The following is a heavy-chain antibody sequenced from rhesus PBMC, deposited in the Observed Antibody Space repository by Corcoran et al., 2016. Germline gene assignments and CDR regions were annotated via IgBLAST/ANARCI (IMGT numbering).Heavy chain of an antibody. Sequence: VQLVQSGAEVKKPGSSVKVSCKASGYTFTDYYLHWVRQAPGKGLEWMGRVDPEDGEAIHAQKFQNRGTITADRSTDTAYMELSSLRSEDTAVYYCATYCTGSGCYFDYWGQGVLVTVSS. D-gene: IGHD2-21*01. CDR2: VDPEDGEA. V-gene: IGHV1-111*02. CDR3: ATYCTGSGCYFDY. CDR1: GYTFTDYY. J-gene: IGHJ4*01.